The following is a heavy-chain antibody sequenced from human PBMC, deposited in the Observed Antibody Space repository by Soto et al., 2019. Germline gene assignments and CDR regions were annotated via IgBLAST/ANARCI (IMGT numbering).Heavy chain of an antibody. Sequence: ASVKVSCKASGYTFTSYGISWVRQAPGQGLEWIGWISAYNGNTNYAQKLQGRVTMTTDTSKNQFSLQLNSVTPDDTAVYYCARGPGSLRPWGQGILVTVSS. J-gene: IGHJ5*02. CDR1: GYTFTSYG. CDR2: ISAYNGNT. V-gene: IGHV1-18*04. D-gene: IGHD1-1*01. CDR3: ARGPGSLRP.